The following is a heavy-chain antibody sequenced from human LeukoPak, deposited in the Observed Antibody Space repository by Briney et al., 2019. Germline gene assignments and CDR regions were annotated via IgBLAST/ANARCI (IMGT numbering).Heavy chain of an antibody. CDR3: ARRRLSGVPAATNHDAFDI. CDR1: GYSISSGYY. J-gene: IGHJ3*02. Sequence: PSETLSLTCAVSGYSISSGYYWGWIRQPPGKGLEWIGSIYHSGSTYYNPSLKSRVTISVDTSKNQFSLKLSSVTAADTAVYYYARRRLSGVPAATNHDAFDIWGQGTMVTVSS. D-gene: IGHD2-2*01. V-gene: IGHV4-38-2*01. CDR2: IYHSGST.